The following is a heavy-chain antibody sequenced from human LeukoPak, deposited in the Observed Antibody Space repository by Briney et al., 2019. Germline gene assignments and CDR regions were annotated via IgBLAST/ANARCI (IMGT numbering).Heavy chain of an antibody. CDR1: GFTFSSYD. CDR2: IGTAGDT. Sequence: GSLRLTCAASGFTFSSYDMHWVRQATGKGLEWVSAIGTAGDTYYPGSVKGRFTISRENAKNTMYLQMNTLRPDDTALYYCARKRRSDRSGFYSPFDNWGQGTLVTVSS. V-gene: IGHV3-13*01. J-gene: IGHJ4*02. CDR3: ARKRRSDRSGFYSPFDN. D-gene: IGHD3-22*01.